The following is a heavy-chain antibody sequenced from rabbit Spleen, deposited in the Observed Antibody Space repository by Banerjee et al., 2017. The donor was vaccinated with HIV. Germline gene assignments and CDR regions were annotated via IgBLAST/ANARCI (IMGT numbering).Heavy chain of an antibody. CDR3: AKYVGEIGCKL. J-gene: IGHJ4*01. D-gene: IGHD5-1*01. Sequence: QSLEESGGDLVKPGASLTLTCTASGFSFSSGYSMCWVRQAPGKGLEWIACVGASNNKAWYASWAKGRFTISKTSSTTVTLQMTSLTAADTATYFCAKYVGEIGCKLWGPGTLVTVS. CDR1: GFSFSSGYS. CDR2: VGASNNKA. V-gene: IGHV1S40*01.